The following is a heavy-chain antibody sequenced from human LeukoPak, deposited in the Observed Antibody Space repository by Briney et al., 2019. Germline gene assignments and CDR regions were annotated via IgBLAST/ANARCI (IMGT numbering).Heavy chain of an antibody. V-gene: IGHV3-33*01. Sequence: GGSLRLSCAASGFTFSSYGMHWVRQAPGKGLEWVAVIWYDGSNKYYADSVKGRFTISRDNSKNTLYLQMNSLRAEDTAVYYCATGNKQWLVRYYYYGMDVRGQGTTVTVSS. CDR1: GFTFSSYG. D-gene: IGHD6-19*01. J-gene: IGHJ6*02. CDR3: ATGNKQWLVRYYYYGMDV. CDR2: IWYDGSNK.